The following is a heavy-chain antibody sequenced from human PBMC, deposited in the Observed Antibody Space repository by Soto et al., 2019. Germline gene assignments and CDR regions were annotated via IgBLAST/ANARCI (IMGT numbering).Heavy chain of an antibody. CDR2: ISYSGTTI. V-gene: IGHV3-11*01. CDR1: GFTFTDYD. Sequence: QVQLVESGGGLVKPGGSLRLACATSGFTFTDYDMSWIRQAPGKGLEWVSYISYSGTTIYYADSVRGRFAISRDNAEKSLYLHMNSLRAEDAAVYYCTRPCRYCSGGVTVNWFDPWGQGTLVTVSS. J-gene: IGHJ5*02. CDR3: TRPCRYCSGGVTVNWFDP. D-gene: IGHD2-8*02.